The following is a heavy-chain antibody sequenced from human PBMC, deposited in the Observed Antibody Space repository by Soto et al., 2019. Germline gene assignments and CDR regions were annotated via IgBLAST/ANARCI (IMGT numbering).Heavy chain of an antibody. CDR3: AKEGGAVLWFGELFGWFDP. CDR1: GFTFSSYA. D-gene: IGHD3-10*01. V-gene: IGHV3-23*01. J-gene: IGHJ5*02. CDR2: ISGSGGST. Sequence: GGSLRLSCAASGFTFSSYAMSWVRQAPGKGLEWVSAISGSGGSTYYADSVKGRFTISRDNSKNTLYLQMNSLRAEDTAVYYRAKEGGAVLWFGELFGWFDPWGQGTLVTVSS.